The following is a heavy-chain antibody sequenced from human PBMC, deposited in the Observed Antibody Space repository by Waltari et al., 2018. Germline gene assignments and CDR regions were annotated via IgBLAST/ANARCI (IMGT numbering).Heavy chain of an antibody. CDR2: ISYSGST. J-gene: IGHJ4*02. CDR3: ARATFGDLFLFDF. Sequence: QVQLQESGPGLVKASQTLSLTCTVSGDSISSGDYCWNWIRQHPGKGLEWIGYISYSGSTYYNPSLNSRVTISVETSQNQCSLKLSSVTAADTAVYYCARATFGDLFLFDFWGPGTLVSVSS. V-gene: IGHV4-31*03. CDR1: GDSISSGDYC. D-gene: IGHD3-10*01.